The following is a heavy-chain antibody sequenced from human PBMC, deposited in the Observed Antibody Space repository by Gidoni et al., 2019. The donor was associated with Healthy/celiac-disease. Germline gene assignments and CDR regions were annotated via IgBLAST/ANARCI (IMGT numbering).Heavy chain of an antibody. CDR3: TTGIGTNVLAG. V-gene: IGHV3-15*07. CDR2: IKSKTDGGTT. CDR1: GVTFSNAW. Sequence: EVQLVESGGGLVKPGGPLRLSCAASGVTFSNAWMTWVRQAPGTGLEWVGRIKSKTDGGTTDYAAPVKGRFSISRHDSKNTLYLQMNSLKTDDTAVYYCTTGIGTNVLAGWGQGTLVIVAS. D-gene: IGHD1-26*01. J-gene: IGHJ4*02.